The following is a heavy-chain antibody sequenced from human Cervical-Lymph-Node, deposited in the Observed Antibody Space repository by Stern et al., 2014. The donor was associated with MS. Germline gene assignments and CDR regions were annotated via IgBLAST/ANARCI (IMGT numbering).Heavy chain of an antibody. CDR1: GFTFSDHY. V-gene: IGHV3-11*01. J-gene: IGHJ4*02. D-gene: IGHD6-25*01. Sequence: QVQLVESGGALVKPGGSLRLSCEASGFTFSDHYLSWIRQAPGKGLEWVSSMSSRGSIIYYADSVKGRLTISRDNAKNSLYLQLTSLRAEDTAIYYCARHRGRARSGYYFAFWGQGTLVTVSS. CDR2: MSSRGSII. CDR3: ARHRGRARSGYYFAF.